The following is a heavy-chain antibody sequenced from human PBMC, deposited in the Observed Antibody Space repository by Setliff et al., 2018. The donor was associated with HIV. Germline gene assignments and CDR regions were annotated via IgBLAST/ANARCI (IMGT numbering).Heavy chain of an antibody. Sequence: ASVKVSCKASGGTFSSYAISWVRQAPGQGLEWMGGIIPILGIANYAQKFQGRVTITADKSTSTAYMELSSLRSEDTAVYYCARDTSRYSGYDYPPNYYYYGMDVWDQGTTVTVSS. D-gene: IGHD5-12*01. CDR1: GGTFSSYA. CDR2: IIPILGIA. CDR3: ARDTSRYSGYDYPPNYYYYGMDV. J-gene: IGHJ6*02. V-gene: IGHV1-69*10.